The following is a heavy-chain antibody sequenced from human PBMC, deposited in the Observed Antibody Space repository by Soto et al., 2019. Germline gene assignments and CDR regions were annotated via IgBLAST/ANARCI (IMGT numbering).Heavy chain of an antibody. CDR2: SSYDGNHD. CDR3: AKERADIVLTPHATSGMDD. V-gene: IGHV3-30*18. J-gene: IGHJ6*02. D-gene: IGHD2-8*02. Sequence: QLHVVESGGGVVQSGTSLRLSCVASGFSLRSSGMHWLRQAPGKGLEWVATSSYDGNHDWYAESVEGRFTISRDNSDNKVYLQMDRLREEETAVYLCAKERADIVLTPHATSGMDDWGQGAKVTVSS. CDR1: GFSLRSSG.